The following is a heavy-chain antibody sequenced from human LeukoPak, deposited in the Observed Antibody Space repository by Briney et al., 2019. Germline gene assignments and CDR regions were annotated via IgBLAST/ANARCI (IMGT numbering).Heavy chain of an antibody. CDR1: GYTFTSYG. D-gene: IGHD6-6*01. CDR2: ISAYNGNT. CDR3: ARDNGSKGENPSIAARLGGDY. Sequence: GASVKVSCKASGYTFTSYGISWVRQAPGQGLEWMGGISAYNGNTNYAQKLQGRVTMTTDTSTSTAYMELRSLRSDDTAVYYCARDNGSKGENPSIAARLGGDYWGQGTLVTVSS. V-gene: IGHV1-18*01. J-gene: IGHJ4*02.